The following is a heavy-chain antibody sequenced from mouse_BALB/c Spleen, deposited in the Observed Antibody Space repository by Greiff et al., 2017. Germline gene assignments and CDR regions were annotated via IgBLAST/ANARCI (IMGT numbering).Heavy chain of an antibody. Sequence: VHLVESGPGLVAPSQSLSITCTVSGFSFTGYGVNWVRQPPGKGLEWLGMIWGDGSTDYNSALKSRLSISKDNSKSQVFLKMNSLQTDDTARYYCARATTVVYWYFDVWGAGTTVTVSS. CDR3: ARATTVVYWYFDV. CDR2: IWGDGST. D-gene: IGHD1-1*01. V-gene: IGHV2-6-7*01. CDR1: GFSFTGYG. J-gene: IGHJ1*01.